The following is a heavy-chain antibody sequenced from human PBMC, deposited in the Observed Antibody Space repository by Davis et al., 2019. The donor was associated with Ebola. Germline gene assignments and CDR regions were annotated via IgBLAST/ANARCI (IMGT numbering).Heavy chain of an antibody. CDR2: INQDESQK. CDR3: ARSTHTSAYYEEYFQH. CDR1: GFTFSSYW. D-gene: IGHD3-22*01. Sequence: PGGSLRLSCAASGFTFSSYWMSWVRQAPGKGLEWVANINQDESQKSYVASLKGRFTISRDNSKNTLYLQMNSLRAEDTAVYYCARSTHTSAYYEEYFQHWGQGTLVTVPS. V-gene: IGHV3-7*01. J-gene: IGHJ1*01.